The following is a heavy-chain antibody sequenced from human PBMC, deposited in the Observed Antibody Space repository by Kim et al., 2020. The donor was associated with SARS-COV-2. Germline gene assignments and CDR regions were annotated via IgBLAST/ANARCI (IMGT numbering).Heavy chain of an antibody. CDR1: GFTFDDYA. CDR2: ISWNSGSI. V-gene: IGHV3-9*01. J-gene: IGHJ4*02. Sequence: GGSLRLSCAASGFTFDDYAMHWVRQAPGKGLEWVSGISWNSGSIGYADSVKGRFTISRDNAKNSLYLQMKSLRAEDTALYYCAKGDLIDYWGQGTLVTVSS. CDR3: AKGDLIDY.